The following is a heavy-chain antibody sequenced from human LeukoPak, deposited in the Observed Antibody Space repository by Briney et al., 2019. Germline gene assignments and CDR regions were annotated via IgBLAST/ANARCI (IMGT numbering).Heavy chain of an antibody. CDR3: ARDGYFDH. V-gene: IGHV1-18*01. J-gene: IGHJ4*02. CDR1: AYTFTNYG. Sequence: ASVKVSCKASAYTFTNYGIAWVRQAPGQGLEWMGWISAHNGNTNYAQKLQGRVTMTTDTSTNTAYMELRSLASDDTGLYYCARDGYFDHWGQGTLVTVSS. CDR2: ISAHNGNT.